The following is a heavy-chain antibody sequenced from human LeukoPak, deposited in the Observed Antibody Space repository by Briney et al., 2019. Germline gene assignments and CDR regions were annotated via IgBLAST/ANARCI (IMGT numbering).Heavy chain of an antibody. Sequence: PGGSLRLSCAASGFTFSSYSMNWVRQAPGKGLEWVSSISSSSSYIYYADSVKGRFTISRDNAKNSLYLQMNSLRAEDTAVYYCARGRHDYGDYGGRPFDYWGQGTLVTVSS. D-gene: IGHD4-17*01. CDR2: ISSSSSYI. CDR3: ARGRHDYGDYGGRPFDY. V-gene: IGHV3-21*01. CDR1: GFTFSSYS. J-gene: IGHJ4*02.